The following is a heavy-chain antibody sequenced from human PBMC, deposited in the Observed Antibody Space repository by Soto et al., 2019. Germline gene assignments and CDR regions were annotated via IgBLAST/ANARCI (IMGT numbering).Heavy chain of an antibody. V-gene: IGHV1-69*12. CDR1: GGTFSSYA. Sequence: QVQLVQSGAEVKKPGSSVKVSCKASGGTFSSYANSWVRQAPGQGLEWMGGIIPIFGTANYAQKFQGRVAIIADESTSTAYIELSSLRSADTAVYYCQRAARPPYYYYYGMDVWGQGTTVTVSS. CDR2: IIPIFGTA. CDR3: QRAARPPYYYYYGMDV. J-gene: IGHJ6*02. D-gene: IGHD6-6*01.